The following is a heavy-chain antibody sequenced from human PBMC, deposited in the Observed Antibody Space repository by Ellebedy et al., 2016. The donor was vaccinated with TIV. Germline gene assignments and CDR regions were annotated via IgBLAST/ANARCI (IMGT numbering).Heavy chain of an antibody. CDR2: IYYSGST. J-gene: IGHJ6*02. CDR3: ARRAHDYGDYRGNYYYYGMDV. V-gene: IGHV4-39*01. Sequence: MPGGSLRLSCTVSGGSISSSSYYWGWIRQPPGKGLEWIGSIYYSGSTYYNPSLKSRVTISVDTSKNQFSLKLSSVTAADTAVYYCARRAHDYGDYRGNYYYYGMDVWGQGTTVTVSS. D-gene: IGHD4-17*01. CDR1: GGSISSSSYY.